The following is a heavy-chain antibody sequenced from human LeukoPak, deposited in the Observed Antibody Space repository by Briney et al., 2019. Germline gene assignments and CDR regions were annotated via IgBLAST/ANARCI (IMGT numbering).Heavy chain of an antibody. CDR1: GYTFTGYY. J-gene: IGHJ4*02. D-gene: IGHD5-18*01. V-gene: IGHV1-2*02. Sequence: ASVKVSCKASGYTFTGYYMHWVRQAPGQGLEWMGWINPNSGGTNYAQKFQGRVTMTRHTSISTAYMELSRLRSDDTAVYYCARDLTGGYSYGYSGPDYWGQGTLVTVSS. CDR3: ARDLTGGYSYGYSGPDY. CDR2: INPNSGGT.